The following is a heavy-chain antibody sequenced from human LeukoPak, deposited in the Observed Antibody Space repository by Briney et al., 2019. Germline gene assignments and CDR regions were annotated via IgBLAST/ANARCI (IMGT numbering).Heavy chain of an antibody. V-gene: IGHV4-30-4*01. CDR1: GGSISSGDYY. D-gene: IGHD4-17*01. J-gene: IGHJ4*02. CDR3: ARESVDYGDYRSGFDY. CDR2: IYYSGST. Sequence: SETLSLTCTVSGGSISSGDYYWSWIRQPPGKGLEWIGYIYYSGSTYYNPSLKSRVTISVDTSKNQFSLKLSSVTAADTAVYYCARESVDYGDYRSGFDYWGQGTLVTVSS.